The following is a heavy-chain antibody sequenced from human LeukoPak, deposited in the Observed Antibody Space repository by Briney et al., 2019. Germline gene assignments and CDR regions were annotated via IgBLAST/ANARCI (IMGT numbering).Heavy chain of an antibody. V-gene: IGHV3-43*01. CDR2: LTWDGHIT. CDR3: VKDGIDGATWGYFGY. J-gene: IGHJ4*02. Sequence: GGSLRLSCVVSGFNLHDYTMHWVRQVPGKGLEWVALLTWDGHITSYGDSVKGRLNISRDDTKNSLYLEMSRLTFDDSGLYYCVKDGIDGATWGYFGYWGRGTLVSVST. D-gene: IGHD1-26*01. CDR1: GFNLHDYT.